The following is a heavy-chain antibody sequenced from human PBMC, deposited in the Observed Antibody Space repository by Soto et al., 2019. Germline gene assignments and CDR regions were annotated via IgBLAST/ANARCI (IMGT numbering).Heavy chain of an antibody. J-gene: IGHJ6*02. CDR3: ARGREKGRAARFYYYYGMDV. Sequence: SETLSLTCAVYGGSFSGYYWSWIRQPPGKGLEWIGEINHSGSTNYNPSLKSRVTISVDASKNQFSLKLSSVTAADTAVYYCARGREKGRAARFYYYYGMDVWGQGTTVTVSS. CDR1: GGSFSGYY. D-gene: IGHD6-6*01. CDR2: INHSGST. V-gene: IGHV4-34*01.